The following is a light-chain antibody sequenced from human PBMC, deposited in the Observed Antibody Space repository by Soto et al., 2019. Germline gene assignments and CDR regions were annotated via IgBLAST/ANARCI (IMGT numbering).Light chain of an antibody. CDR2: DAS. J-gene: IGKJ1*01. Sequence: DIQMTQSPSTLSASVGDRVTITCRASQSIGRFLAWYQHQPGKAPKLLIYDASTLESGVPSRFSGTGSGTEFTFSISRLEPEDFAVYYCQQYGSSSWTFGQGTKVDIK. V-gene: IGKV1-5*01. CDR1: QSIGRF. CDR3: QQYGSSSWT.